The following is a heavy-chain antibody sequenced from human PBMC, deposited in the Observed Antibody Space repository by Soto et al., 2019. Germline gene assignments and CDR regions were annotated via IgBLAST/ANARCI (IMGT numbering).Heavy chain of an antibody. CDR2: ISGSGGST. CDR1: GFTFSSYA. D-gene: IGHD3-22*01. J-gene: IGHJ4*02. CDR3: AKHSVGIVVVIDY. Sequence: GGSLRLSCAASGFTFSSYAMSWVRQAPGKGLEWVSAISGSGGSTYYADSVKGRLTISRDNSKNTLYLQMNSLRAEDTAVYYCAKHSVGIVVVIDYWGQGTLVTVSS. V-gene: IGHV3-23*01.